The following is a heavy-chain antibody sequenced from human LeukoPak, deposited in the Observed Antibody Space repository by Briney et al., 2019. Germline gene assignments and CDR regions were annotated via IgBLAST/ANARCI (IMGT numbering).Heavy chain of an antibody. V-gene: IGHV3-20*04. Sequence: GGSLRLSCAASGFTFDDYGMSWVRQAPGKGLEWVSGRSGGSTGYADSVKGRFTISRDNAKNSLYLQMNSLRAEDTALYYCAREPKQWLVPIDYWGQGTLVTVSS. D-gene: IGHD6-19*01. CDR3: AREPKQWLVPIDY. CDR1: GFTFDDYG. CDR2: RSGGST. J-gene: IGHJ4*02.